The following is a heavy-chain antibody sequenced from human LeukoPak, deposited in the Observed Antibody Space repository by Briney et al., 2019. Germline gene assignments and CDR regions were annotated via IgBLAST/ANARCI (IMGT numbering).Heavy chain of an antibody. Sequence: SETLSLTCTVSGGSISSSSYYWGWIRQPPGKGLEWIGSIYYSGSTYYNPSLKSRVTISVDTSKNQFSLKLSSVTAADTAVYYCATYSDYGDFLDYWGQGTLVTVSS. J-gene: IGHJ4*02. CDR2: IYYSGST. V-gene: IGHV4-39*07. CDR3: ATYSDYGDFLDY. CDR1: GGSISSSSYY. D-gene: IGHD4-17*01.